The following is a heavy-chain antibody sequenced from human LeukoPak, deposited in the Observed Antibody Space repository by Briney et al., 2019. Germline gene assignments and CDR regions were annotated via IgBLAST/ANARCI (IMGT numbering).Heavy chain of an antibody. CDR1: GYTFSGYQ. Sequence: ASVKVSCKASGYTFSGYQVHWLRQAPGQGLEWMGRMNPSSGVTNYAQKFQGRVTMTRDTSINTAYLDLSALKSDDTAVYYCASRAASVTLGYWGQGTLVTVSS. D-gene: IGHD2-15*01. CDR2: MNPSSGVT. CDR3: ASRAASVTLGY. V-gene: IGHV1-2*06. J-gene: IGHJ4*02.